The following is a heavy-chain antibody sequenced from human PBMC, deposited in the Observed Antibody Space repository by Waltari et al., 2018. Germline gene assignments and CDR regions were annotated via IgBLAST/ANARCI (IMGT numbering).Heavy chain of an antibody. V-gene: IGHV3-72*01. J-gene: IGHJ4*02. Sequence: EVQVVESGGGLVQPGGSLRLPCAASGFTSTDHYMNWVRQAPGKGQEWGGLIRSRARSFTTDYAASVEGRFAISRDDSKNLLYLQMNSLKTEDTAVYYCVRDKSGGYYDYWGQGTLVTVSS. CDR2: IRSRARSFTT. CDR1: GFTSTDHY. D-gene: IGHD1-26*01. CDR3: VRDKSGGYYDY.